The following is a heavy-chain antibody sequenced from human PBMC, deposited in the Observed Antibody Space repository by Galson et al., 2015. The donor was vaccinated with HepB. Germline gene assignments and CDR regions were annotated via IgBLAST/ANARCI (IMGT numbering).Heavy chain of an antibody. CDR2: ISSSGSTI. CDR1: GFTFSDYY. D-gene: IGHD1-14*01. V-gene: IGHV3-11*01. J-gene: IGHJ6*03. CDR3: ARGALPQDYNYYYYYYMDV. Sequence: SLRLSCAASGFTFSDYYMSWIRKAPGKGLEWVSYISSSGSTIYYADSVKGRFTISRDNAKNSLYLQMNSLRAEDTAVYYCARGALPQDYNYYYYYYMDVWGKGTTVTVSS.